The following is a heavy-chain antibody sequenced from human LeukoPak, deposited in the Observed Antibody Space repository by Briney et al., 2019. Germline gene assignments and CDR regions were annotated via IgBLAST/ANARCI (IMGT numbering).Heavy chain of an antibody. CDR1: GGSISSSNW. D-gene: IGHD3-22*01. J-gene: IGHJ4*02. CDR2: IYHSGST. CDR3: ASEGYYDSSGYYSVSY. Sequence: PSGTLSLNCAVAGGSISSSNWWRWVRQPPGKGLEWIGEIYHSGSTNYNPSLKSRVTISVDKSKNQFSLKLSSVTAADTAVYYCASEGYYDSSGYYSVSYWGQGTLVTVSS. V-gene: IGHV4-4*02.